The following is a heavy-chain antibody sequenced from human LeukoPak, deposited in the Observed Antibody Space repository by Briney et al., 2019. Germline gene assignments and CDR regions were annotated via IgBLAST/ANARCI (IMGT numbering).Heavy chain of an antibody. D-gene: IGHD5-18*01. CDR1: GGSISSSSYY. V-gene: IGHV4-39*01. CDR2: IYYSGST. Sequence: PSQTLSLTCTVSGGSISSSSYYWGWIRQPPGKGLEWIGSIYYSGSTYYNPSLKSRVTISVDTSKNQFSLKLSSVTAADTAVYYCARWVRQLWLLDYWGQGTLVTVSS. CDR3: ARWVRQLWLLDY. J-gene: IGHJ4*02.